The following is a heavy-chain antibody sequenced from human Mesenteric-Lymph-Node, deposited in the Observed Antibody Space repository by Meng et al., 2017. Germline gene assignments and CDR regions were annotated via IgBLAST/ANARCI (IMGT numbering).Heavy chain of an antibody. Sequence: GESLKISCAASGFTFSSYAMHWVRQAPGKGLEWVAVISYDGSNKYYADSVKGRFTISRDNSKNTLYLQMNSLRAEDTALYYCASKVVVAATHAFDIWGQGTMVT. J-gene: IGHJ3*02. V-gene: IGHV3-30*04. CDR2: ISYDGSNK. CDR3: ASKVVVAATHAFDI. CDR1: GFTFSSYA. D-gene: IGHD2-15*01.